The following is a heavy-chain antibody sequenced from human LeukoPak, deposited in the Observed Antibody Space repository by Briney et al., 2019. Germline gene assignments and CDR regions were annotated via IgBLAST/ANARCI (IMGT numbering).Heavy chain of an antibody. Sequence: GGSLRLSCAASGFTFSSYAMSWVRQAPGKGLEWVSAISGSGGSTYHADSVKGRFTISRDNSKNTLYLQMNSLRAEDTAVYYCAHHSIAAAGTRDYWGQGTLVTVSS. CDR1: GFTFSSYA. D-gene: IGHD6-13*01. CDR3: AHHSIAAAGTRDY. CDR2: ISGSGGST. V-gene: IGHV3-23*01. J-gene: IGHJ4*02.